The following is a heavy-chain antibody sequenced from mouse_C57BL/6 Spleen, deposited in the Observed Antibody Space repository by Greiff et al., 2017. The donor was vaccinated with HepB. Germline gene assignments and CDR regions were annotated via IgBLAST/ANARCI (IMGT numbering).Heavy chain of an antibody. Sequence: VKLLESGAELMKPGASVKLSCKATGYTFTGYWIEWVKQRPGHGLEWIGEILPGSGSTNYNEKFKGKATFTADTSSNTAYMQLSSMTTEDSAIYYCARGGYDYDRRGYYFDYWGQGTTLTVSS. D-gene: IGHD2-4*01. CDR1: GYTFTGYW. CDR3: ARGGYDYDRRGYYFDY. V-gene: IGHV1-9*01. J-gene: IGHJ2*01. CDR2: ILPGSGST.